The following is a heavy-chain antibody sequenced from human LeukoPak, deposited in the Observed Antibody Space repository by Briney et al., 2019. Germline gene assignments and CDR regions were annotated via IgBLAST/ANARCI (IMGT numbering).Heavy chain of an antibody. D-gene: IGHD2-15*01. CDR3: ARDHEDIVGSLYI. Sequence: GGSLRLSCAASGFTFDDYGMSGVPHAPGEGGECVSGFSWNGGSTGYADSVKGGFTLSRDNAKNSLYLKMNSLRAEDTGVYYCARDHEDIVGSLYIWGQGKMVTVSS. CDR1: GFTFDDYG. CDR2: FSWNGGST. J-gene: IGHJ3*02. V-gene: IGHV3-20*04.